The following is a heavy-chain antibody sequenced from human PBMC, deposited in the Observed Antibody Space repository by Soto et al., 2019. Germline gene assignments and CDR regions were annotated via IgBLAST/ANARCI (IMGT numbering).Heavy chain of an antibody. CDR1: GFTFSSYW. D-gene: IGHD1-1*01. J-gene: IGHJ4*02. Sequence: LRLSCAASGFTFSSYWMQWVRQAPGKGLVWVSRINSEGTTTFYADSVKGRFTISRDNAKNTLYLQMNSLRAEDTAVYYCARAPGGTGIVDYWGQGTLVTVSS. CDR2: INSEGTTT. V-gene: IGHV3-74*01. CDR3: ARAPGGTGIVDY.